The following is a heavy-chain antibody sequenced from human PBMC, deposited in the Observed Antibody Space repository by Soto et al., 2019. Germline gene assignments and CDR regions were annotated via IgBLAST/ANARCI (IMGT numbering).Heavy chain of an antibody. Sequence: SETLSLTCTVSGGSISSGDYYWSWIRQPPGKGLEWIGYIYYSGSTYYNPSLKSRVTISVDTSKNQFSLKLSSVTAEDTAVYYCARGFSAGKGSPPDFWGQGSLVTVS. CDR2: IYYSGST. CDR3: ARGFSAGKGSPPDF. J-gene: IGHJ4*02. D-gene: IGHD6-13*01. V-gene: IGHV4-30-4*01. CDR1: GGSISSGDYY.